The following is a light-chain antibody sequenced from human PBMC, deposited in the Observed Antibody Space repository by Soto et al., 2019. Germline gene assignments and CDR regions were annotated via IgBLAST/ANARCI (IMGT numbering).Light chain of an antibody. CDR3: SSYTINFSGV. J-gene: IGLJ3*02. CDR2: EVN. CDR1: SSDVGRYNY. Sequence: QSALTQPASVSGSPGQSITISCTGTSSDVGRYNYVSWYQQYPGKAPKLMIYEVNNRPSVVSTRFSGSKSGNTASLTISGLQAEDDGDYYCSSYTINFSGVFGGGTQLTVL. V-gene: IGLV2-14*01.